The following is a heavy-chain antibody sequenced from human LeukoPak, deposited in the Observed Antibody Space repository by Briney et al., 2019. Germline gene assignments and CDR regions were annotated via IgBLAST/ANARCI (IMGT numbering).Heavy chain of an antibody. CDR2: INHSGST. V-gene: IGHV4-34*01. CDR3: ARGAPYYYGSGSTFDY. D-gene: IGHD3-10*01. J-gene: IGHJ4*02. Sequence: GSLRLSCSASGFAFSGFAMGWVRQPPGKGLEWIGEINHSGSTNYNPSLKSRVTISVDTSKNQFSLKLSSVTAADTAVYYCARGAPYYYGSGSTFDYWGQGTLVTVSS. CDR1: GFAFSGFA.